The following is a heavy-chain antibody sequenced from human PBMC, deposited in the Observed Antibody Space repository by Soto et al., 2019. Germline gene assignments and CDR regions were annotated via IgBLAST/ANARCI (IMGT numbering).Heavy chain of an antibody. CDR3: ARGGGGYAKHFDY. V-gene: IGHV4-38-2*01. CDR2: IYHTEST. Sequence: SETLSLTCAVSGHSISSGFYYWGWVRQPPGKGLEWIGSIYHTESTYYNPSLKSRVTMSVDTSKNQLSLKLSSMTAADTAVYFCARGGGGYAKHFDYWGQGILVTVSS. J-gene: IGHJ4*02. CDR1: GHSISSGFYY. D-gene: IGHD3-22*01.